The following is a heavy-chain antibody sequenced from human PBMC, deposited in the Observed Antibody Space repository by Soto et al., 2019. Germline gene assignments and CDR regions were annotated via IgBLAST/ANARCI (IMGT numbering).Heavy chain of an antibody. D-gene: IGHD2-15*01. CDR2: ISSSSSYI. J-gene: IGHJ5*02. Sequence: PGGSLRLSCAASGFTFSSYSMNWVRQAPGKXLEWVSSISSSSSYIYYADSVKGRFTISRDNAKNSLYLQMNSLRAEDTAVYYCARDPIYCSGGSCYSREPWFDPWGQGTLVTVSS. V-gene: IGHV3-21*01. CDR3: ARDPIYCSGGSCYSREPWFDP. CDR1: GFTFSSYS.